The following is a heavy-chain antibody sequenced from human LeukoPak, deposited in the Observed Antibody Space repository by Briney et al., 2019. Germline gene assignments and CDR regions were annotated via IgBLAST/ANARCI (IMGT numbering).Heavy chain of an antibody. J-gene: IGHJ4*02. Sequence: QPGGSLRLSCAASGFTFSSYWMSWVRQAPGKGLEWVANIKQDGSEKYYVGSVKGRFTISRDNAKNSLYLQMNSLRAEDTAVYYCARARYGDLYDPGDYWGQGTLVTVSS. V-gene: IGHV3-7*01. CDR3: ARARYGDLYDPGDY. CDR1: GFTFSSYW. D-gene: IGHD5/OR15-5a*01. CDR2: IKQDGSEK.